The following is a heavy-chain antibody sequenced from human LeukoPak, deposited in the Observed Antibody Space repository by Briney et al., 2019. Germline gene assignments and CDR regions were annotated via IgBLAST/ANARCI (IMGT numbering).Heavy chain of an antibody. CDR2: IYHSGST. V-gene: IGHV4-30-2*01. CDR1: GGSISSGGYS. J-gene: IGHJ4*02. D-gene: IGHD6-13*01. CDR3: ARSGYSSSWYEY. Sequence: SETLSLTCAVSGGSISSGGYSWSWIRQPPGKGLEWIGYIYHSGSTYYNPSLKSRVTISVDRSKNQFSLKLSSVTAADTAVYYCARSGYSSSWYEYWGQGTLVTVSS.